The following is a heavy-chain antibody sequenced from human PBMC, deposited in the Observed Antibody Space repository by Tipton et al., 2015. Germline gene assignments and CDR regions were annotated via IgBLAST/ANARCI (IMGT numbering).Heavy chain of an antibody. CDR1: GDSISSSNW. Sequence: LTCSVSGDSISSSNWWSWVRQPPGKGLEWIGEIHHGGSTNYNPSLKSRVTMSIDTSKNQFSLELTSVAAADTAIYYCARSQTLVPISPFGYWGQGTLVTVSS. J-gene: IGHJ4*02. CDR3: ARSQTLVPISPFGY. V-gene: IGHV4-4*02. CDR2: IHHGGST. D-gene: IGHD6-6*01.